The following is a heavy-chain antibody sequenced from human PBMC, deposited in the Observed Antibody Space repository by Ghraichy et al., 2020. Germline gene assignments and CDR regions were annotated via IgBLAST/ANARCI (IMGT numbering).Heavy chain of an antibody. V-gene: IGHV4-34*01. J-gene: IGHJ5*02. CDR2: INHSGST. CDR1: VGPSVVTT. D-gene: IGHD6-6*01. CDR3: ARGCAIAARPYWRWGWFDP. Sequence: SETCPSPALSMVGPSVVTTGTGSASPPGKGLEWIGEINHSGSTNYNPSLKSRVTISVDTSKNQFSLKLSSVTAADTALYYCARGCAIAARPYWRWGWFDPWGQGTLVTVSS.